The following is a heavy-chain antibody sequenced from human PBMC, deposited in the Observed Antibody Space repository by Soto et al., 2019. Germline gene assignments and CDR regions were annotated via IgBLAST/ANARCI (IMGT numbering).Heavy chain of an antibody. V-gene: IGHV3-21*01. CDR3: ASTASSEWSYVWFDP. J-gene: IGHJ5*02. CDR2: ISSSSSYI. D-gene: IGHD3-3*01. Sequence: EVQLVESGGGLVKPGGSLRLSCAASGFTFSSYSMNWVRQAPGKGLEWVSSISSSSSYIYYADSVKGRFTISRDNAKNSLYRQMNSRRAEDTAVYYCASTASSEWSYVWFDPWGQGTLVTVSS. CDR1: GFTFSSYS.